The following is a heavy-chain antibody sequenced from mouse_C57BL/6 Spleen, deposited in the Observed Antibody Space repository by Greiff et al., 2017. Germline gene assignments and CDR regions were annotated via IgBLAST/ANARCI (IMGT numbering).Heavy chain of an antibody. CDR3: ARENYDGFAY. CDR2: ISYDGSN. J-gene: IGHJ3*01. Sequence: ESGPGLVKPSQSLSLTCSVTGYSITSGYYWNWIRQFPGNKLEWMGYISYDGSNNYNPSLKNRISITRDPSKNQFFLKLNSVTTEDTATYYCARENYDGFAYWGQGTLVTVSA. CDR1: GYSITSGYY. D-gene: IGHD2-4*01. V-gene: IGHV3-6*01.